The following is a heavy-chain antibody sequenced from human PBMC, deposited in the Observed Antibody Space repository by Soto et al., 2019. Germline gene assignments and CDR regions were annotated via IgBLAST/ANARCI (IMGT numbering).Heavy chain of an antibody. CDR2: IESDGSSP. Sequence: EVQLVESGGGLVQPGGSLRLSCVASGFTFNYYWMHWVRQAPGKGLVWVSRIESDGSSPDYVDSVKGRFTISRDNAKNTLYLQMNNLRAEDTTVYYCARGGDPDYWGQGTLVTVSS. CDR3: ARGGDPDY. J-gene: IGHJ4*02. CDR1: GFTFNYYW. D-gene: IGHD2-21*02. V-gene: IGHV3-74*01.